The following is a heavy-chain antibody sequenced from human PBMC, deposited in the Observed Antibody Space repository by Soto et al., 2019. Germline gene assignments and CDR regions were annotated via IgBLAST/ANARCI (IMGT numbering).Heavy chain of an antibody. CDR2: IYYSGST. D-gene: IGHD1-1*01. CDR1: GGSISSYY. J-gene: IGHJ4*02. Sequence: PSETLSLTCTVSGGSISSYYWSWIRQPPGKGLEWIGYIYYSGSTNYNPSLKSRVTISVDTSKNQFSLKLSSVTAADTAVYYCARAPHLRNHVFDYWGQGTLVTVSS. V-gene: IGHV4-59*01. CDR3: ARAPHLRNHVFDY.